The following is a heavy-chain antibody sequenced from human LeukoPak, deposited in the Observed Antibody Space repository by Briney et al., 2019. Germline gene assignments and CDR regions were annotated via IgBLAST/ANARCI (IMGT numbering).Heavy chain of an antibody. Sequence: ASVKVSCKASGYTSTSYGISWVRQAPGQGLEWMGWISAYNGNTNYAQKLQGRVTMTTDTSTSTAYMELRSLRSDDTAVYYCASTLRYDSSGYYLGYYFDYWGQGTLVTVSS. CDR3: ASTLRYDSSGYYLGYYFDY. J-gene: IGHJ4*02. CDR1: GYTSTSYG. CDR2: ISAYNGNT. V-gene: IGHV1-18*01. D-gene: IGHD3-22*01.